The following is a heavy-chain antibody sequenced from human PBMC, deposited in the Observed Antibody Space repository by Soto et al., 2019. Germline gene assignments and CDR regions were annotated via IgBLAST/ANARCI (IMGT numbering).Heavy chain of an antibody. CDR3: GRDLGNYDRYYLAY. D-gene: IGHD1-7*01. V-gene: IGHV3-74*01. CDR2: INVDGSRT. Sequence: EVQLVESGGGLVEPGGSLRLSCAASGFTLSSYWMHWVRQVPGKGLMWVSRINVDGSRTNYADSVKGRFTISRDNAKNTLYLQINSLRGEDEAVYYCGRDLGNYDRYYLAYWGQGTLVTVSS. J-gene: IGHJ4*02. CDR1: GFTLSSYW.